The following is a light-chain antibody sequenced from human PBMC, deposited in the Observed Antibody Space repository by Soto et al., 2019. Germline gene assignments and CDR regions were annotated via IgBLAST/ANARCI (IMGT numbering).Light chain of an antibody. CDR3: QQYGSTPPT. V-gene: IGKV4-1*01. J-gene: IGKJ2*01. CDR2: WAS. Sequence: DIVMTQSPDSLAVSLGERATINCKSSQSVLYSSNNKNYLAWYQQRPGQPPKLLIYWASTRASGVPDRFSGSGSGTDFPLTITSLQAEDVAVYSCQQYGSTPPTFGQGTKLEIK. CDR1: QSVLYSSNNKNY.